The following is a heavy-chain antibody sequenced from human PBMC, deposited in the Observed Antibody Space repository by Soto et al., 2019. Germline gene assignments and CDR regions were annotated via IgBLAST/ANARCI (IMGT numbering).Heavy chain of an antibody. CDR1: GHSLSELS. V-gene: IGHV1-24*01. CDR3: ATEGRRDFLAMHV. J-gene: IGHJ6*02. CDR2: FDPEDGET. D-gene: IGHD2-21*02. Sequence: ASVKVSCKVSGHSLSELSMHWVRQAPGKGLEWIGGFDPEDGETIYAQKFEGRVTMTEDTSPDTAYMELSSLRSEDTAVYYCATEGRRDFLAMHVWGQGTTVTVSS.